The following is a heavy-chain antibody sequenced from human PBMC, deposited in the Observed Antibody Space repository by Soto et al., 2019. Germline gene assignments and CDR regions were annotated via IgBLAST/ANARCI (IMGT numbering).Heavy chain of an antibody. CDR1: GFTFSSYS. J-gene: IGHJ4*02. D-gene: IGHD3-9*01. CDR2: ISSSSSYI. Sequence: GESLKISCAASGFTFSSYSMNWVRQAPGKGLEWVSSISSSSSYIYYADSVKGRFTISRDNAKNSLYLQMNSLRAEDTAVYYCASFALGGDYDILTGSFDYWGQGTLVTV. V-gene: IGHV3-21*01. CDR3: ASFALGGDYDILTGSFDY.